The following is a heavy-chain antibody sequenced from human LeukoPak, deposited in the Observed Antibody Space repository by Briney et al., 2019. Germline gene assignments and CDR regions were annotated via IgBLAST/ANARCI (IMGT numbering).Heavy chain of an antibody. CDR1: GFTFGDYG. V-gene: IGHV3-49*04. D-gene: IGHD3-9*01. Sequence: PGGSLRLSCTASGFTFGDYGMSWVRQAPGKGLEWVGFIRSKAYGGTTDYAAPVKGRFTISRDDSKNTLYLQMNSLKTEDTAVYYCTTDILTGYYTDYWGQGTLVTVSS. CDR3: TTDILTGYYTDY. J-gene: IGHJ4*02. CDR2: IRSKAYGGTT.